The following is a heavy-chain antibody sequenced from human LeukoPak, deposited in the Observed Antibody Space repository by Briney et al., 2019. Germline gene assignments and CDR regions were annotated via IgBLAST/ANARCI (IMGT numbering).Heavy chain of an antibody. J-gene: IGHJ4*02. CDR1: GYTFTSYY. V-gene: IGHV1-46*03. D-gene: IGHD3-3*01. CDR3: ARGPLFWSGFPPGYDY. CDR2: INPSGGST. Sequence: ASVKVSCKASGYTFTSYYMHWVRQAPGQGLEWMGIINPSGGSTSYAQKFQGRVTTTRDTSTSTVYMELSSLRSEDTAVYYCARGPLFWSGFPPGYDYWGQGTLVTVSS.